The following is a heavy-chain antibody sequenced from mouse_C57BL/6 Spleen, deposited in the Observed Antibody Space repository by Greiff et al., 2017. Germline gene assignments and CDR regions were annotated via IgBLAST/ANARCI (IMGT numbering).Heavy chain of an antibody. CDR1: GYTFTDHT. D-gene: IGHD1-1*01. CDR2: IYPRDGST. Sequence: QVHVKQSDAELVEPGASVKISCKVSGYTFTDHTIHWMKQRPEQGLEWIGYIYPRDGSTKYNEKLKGKATLSADKSSSTAYMQLNSLTSEDSAVYFCARWMYYGSSYRYFDVWGTGTTVTVSS. CDR3: ARWMYYGSSYRYFDV. J-gene: IGHJ1*03. V-gene: IGHV1-78*01.